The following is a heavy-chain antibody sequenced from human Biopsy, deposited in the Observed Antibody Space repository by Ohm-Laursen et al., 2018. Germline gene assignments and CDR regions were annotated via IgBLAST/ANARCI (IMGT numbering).Heavy chain of an antibody. CDR1: GSTFAGYY. D-gene: IGHD3-9*01. V-gene: IGHV1-2*02. CDR2: INPNSGNA. CDR3: ARVPAYPSIDGYYGLDL. J-gene: IGHJ6*02. Sequence: AASVKVSCKASGSTFAGYYLHWARQAPGHGLEWMGWINPNSGNANYAQSFQGRLTVTRDTSISTAYMELTSLTFDDTAIYYCARVPAYPSIDGYYGLDLWGQGTTVIVSS.